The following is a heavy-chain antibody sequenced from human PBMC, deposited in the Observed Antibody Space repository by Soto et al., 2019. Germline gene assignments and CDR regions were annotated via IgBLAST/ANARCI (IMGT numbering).Heavy chain of an antibody. CDR2: ISWNSGSI. J-gene: IGHJ6*03. V-gene: IGHV3-9*01. D-gene: IGHD3-16*02. CDR3: AKDISPVIESGYMDV. Sequence: EVQLVESGGGLVQPGRSLRLSCAASGFTFDDYAMHWVRQAPGKGLEWVSGISWNSGSIGYADSVKGRFTISRDNAKNSLYLHMNSLRAEDTALYYCAKDISPVIESGYMDVWGKGTTVTVSS. CDR1: GFTFDDYA.